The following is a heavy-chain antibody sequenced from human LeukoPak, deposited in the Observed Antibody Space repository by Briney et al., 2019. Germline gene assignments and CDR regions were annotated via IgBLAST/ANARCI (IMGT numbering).Heavy chain of an antibody. D-gene: IGHD7-27*01. CDR2: VWYDGSEK. CDR1: GFTFSSYG. CDR3: ARDRGDPDYYFDQ. Sequence: GGSLRLSCVASGFTFSSYGIHWVRQAPGKGLEWVAVVWYDGSEKYYADSVKGRFTISRDNSKNTLYLQMNSLRAEDTAIYYCARDRGDPDYYFDQWGQGTLVTVSS. V-gene: IGHV3-33*01. J-gene: IGHJ4*02.